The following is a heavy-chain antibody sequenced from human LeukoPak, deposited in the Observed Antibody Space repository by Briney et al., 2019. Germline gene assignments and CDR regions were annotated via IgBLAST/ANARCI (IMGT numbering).Heavy chain of an antibody. CDR3: ARADRLHGGPYLIGP. V-gene: IGHV1-2*02. CDR1: GYSFTDYY. D-gene: IGHD2-21*01. CDR2: INPSSGGT. J-gene: IGHJ5*02. Sequence: ASVKVSCKTSGYSFTDYYMHWVRQAPGQGLEWMGWINPSSGGTSSAQKFQGRVTMTRDTSITTVYMAVRWLTSDDTAVYYCARADRLHGGPYLIGPWGQGTLVTVSS.